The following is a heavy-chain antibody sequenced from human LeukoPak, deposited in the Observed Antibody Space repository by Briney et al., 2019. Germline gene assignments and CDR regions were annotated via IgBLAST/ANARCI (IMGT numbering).Heavy chain of an antibody. CDR3: ARDRGAVTPLYCMDV. V-gene: IGHV4-38-2*02. Sequence: PSETLSLTCAVSGYFISSGYYWGWIRQPPGKALEWIGSLYHSGSTYYNPSLKSRVTISVDTTKNQLSLKLSSVTAADTAVYYCARDRGAVTPLYCMDVWGKGTTVTVSS. J-gene: IGHJ6*03. D-gene: IGHD6-19*01. CDR1: GYFISSGYY. CDR2: LYHSGST.